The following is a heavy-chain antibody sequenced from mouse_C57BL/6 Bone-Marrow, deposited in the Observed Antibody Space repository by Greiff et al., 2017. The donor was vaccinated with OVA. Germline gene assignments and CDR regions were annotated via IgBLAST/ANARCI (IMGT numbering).Heavy chain of an antibody. V-gene: IGHV3-6*01. D-gene: IGHD2-5*01. CDR2: ISYDGSN. CDR1: GYSITSGYY. J-gene: IGHJ1*03. CDR3: AKEDFYYSNYPWYFDV. Sequence: EVKLQESGPGLVKPSQSLSLTCSVTGYSITSGYYWNWIRQFPGNKLEWMGYISYDGSNNYNPSLKNRISITRDTSKNQFFLKLNSVTTEDPATYYCAKEDFYYSNYPWYFDVWGTGTTVTVSS.